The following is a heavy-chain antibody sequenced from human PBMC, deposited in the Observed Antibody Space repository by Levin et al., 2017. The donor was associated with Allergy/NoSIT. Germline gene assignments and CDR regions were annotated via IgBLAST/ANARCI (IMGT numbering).Heavy chain of an antibody. D-gene: IGHD5-18*01. J-gene: IGHJ4*02. CDR1: GFTFSSYS. V-gene: IGHV3-23*01. Sequence: GGSLRLSCAASGFTFSSYSMNWVRQAPGKGLEWVAAILSGSGGRTYYSDSVKGRFTISRDNSKNTLSLQMNSLRAEDMAIYYCAKQGIQQWEKCHLDYWGQGTLVTVSS. CDR2: ILSGSGGRT. CDR3: AKQGIQQWEKCHLDY.